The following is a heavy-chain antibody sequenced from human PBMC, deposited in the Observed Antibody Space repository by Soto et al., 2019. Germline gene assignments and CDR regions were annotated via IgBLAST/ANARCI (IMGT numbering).Heavy chain of an antibody. D-gene: IGHD3-22*01. Sequence: GGSLRLSCAASGFTVSSNYMSWVRQAPGKGLEWVSVIYSGGSTYYADSVKGRFTISRDNSKNTLYLQMNSLRAEDTAVYYCARALRGYYYDSSGYEYYFDYWGQGTLVTVSS. V-gene: IGHV3-53*01. CDR3: ARALRGYYYDSSGYEYYFDY. J-gene: IGHJ4*02. CDR1: GFTVSSNY. CDR2: IYSGGST.